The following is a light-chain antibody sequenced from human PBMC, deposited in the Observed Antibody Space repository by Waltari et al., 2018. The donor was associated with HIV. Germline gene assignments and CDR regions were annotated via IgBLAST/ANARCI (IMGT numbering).Light chain of an antibody. CDR2: GTI. CDR3: QSYDSSLSGSI. V-gene: IGLV1-40*01. CDR1: SSNIGAGYD. J-gene: IGLJ2*01. Sequence: QSVLTQPPSVSGAPGQRVTISCTGSSSNIGAGYDVHWYQQLPGTAPKLLINGTINRPSGVPDRSSDSKSGTSASLAITGLQAEDEADYYCQSYDSSLSGSIFGGGTKLTVL.